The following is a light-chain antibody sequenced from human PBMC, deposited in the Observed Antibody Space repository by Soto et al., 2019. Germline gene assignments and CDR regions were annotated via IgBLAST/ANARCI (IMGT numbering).Light chain of an antibody. Sequence: DIQMTQSPSTLSASVGDRVTITCRASQSISAWLAWYQQKPGKAPKLLIYKASSLESGVPSRFSGSGSGTEFTLTISSLQPDDFATYYCQQYNNYGSWTFGQGTKVEIK. V-gene: IGKV1-5*03. J-gene: IGKJ1*01. CDR1: QSISAW. CDR3: QQYNNYGSWT. CDR2: KAS.